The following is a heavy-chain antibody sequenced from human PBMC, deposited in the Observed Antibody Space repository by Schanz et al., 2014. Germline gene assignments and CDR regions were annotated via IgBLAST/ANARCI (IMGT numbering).Heavy chain of an antibody. CDR1: GFTFSNYV. D-gene: IGHD3-10*01. Sequence: EVQLLESGGGLVQPGGSLRLSCAASGFTFSNYVMSWVRQAPGKGLEWVSTIGTSGGTNYAESVKGRFTISRDNSRNTLYLQMNSLRAEDTAVYYCARIGGSVFDYWAQGTLXTVSS. J-gene: IGHJ4*02. V-gene: IGHV3-23*01. CDR3: ARIGGSVFDY. CDR2: IGTSGGT.